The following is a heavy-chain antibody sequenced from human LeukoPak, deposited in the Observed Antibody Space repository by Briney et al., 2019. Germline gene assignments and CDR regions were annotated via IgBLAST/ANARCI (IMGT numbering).Heavy chain of an antibody. J-gene: IGHJ5*02. CDR3: ARATSYSYNWFDP. CDR1: GGSISSGDYY. D-gene: IGHD1-26*01. V-gene: IGHV4-30-4*08. CDR2: IYYSGST. Sequence: SQTLSLTCTVSGGSISSGDYYWSWIRQPPGKGLEWIGYIYYSGSTYYNPSLKSRVTISVDTSKNQFSLKLSSVAAADTAVYYCARATSYSYNWFDPWGQGTLVTVSS.